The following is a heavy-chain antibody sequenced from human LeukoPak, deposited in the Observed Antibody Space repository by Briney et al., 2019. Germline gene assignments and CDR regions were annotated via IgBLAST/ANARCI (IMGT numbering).Heavy chain of an antibody. CDR3: AKLMYDYGDLRNWFDP. D-gene: IGHD4-17*01. CDR1: GFTFSSYA. V-gene: IGHV3-23*01. CDR2: ISGSGGST. J-gene: IGHJ5*02. Sequence: GGSLRLSCAASGFTFSSYAMSWVRQAPGKGLEWVSAISGSGGSTYYAGSVKGRFTISRDNSKNTLYLQMNSLRAEDTAVYYCAKLMYDYGDLRNWFDPWGQGTLVTVSS.